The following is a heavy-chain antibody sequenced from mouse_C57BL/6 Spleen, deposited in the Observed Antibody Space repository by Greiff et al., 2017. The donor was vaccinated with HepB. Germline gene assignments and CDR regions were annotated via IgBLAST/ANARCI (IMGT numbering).Heavy chain of an antibody. D-gene: IGHD1-1*01. Sequence: QVQLKESGAELVRPGTSVKVSCKASGYAFTNYLIEWVKQRPGQGLEWIGVINPGSGGTNYNEKFKGKATLTADKSSSTAYMQLSSLTSEDSAVYFCAIITTVAFDYWGQGTTLTVSS. J-gene: IGHJ2*01. V-gene: IGHV1-54*01. CDR3: AIITTVAFDY. CDR2: INPGSGGT. CDR1: GYAFTNYL.